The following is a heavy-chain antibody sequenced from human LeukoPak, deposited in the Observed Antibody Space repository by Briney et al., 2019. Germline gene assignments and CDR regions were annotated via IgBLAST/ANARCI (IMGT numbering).Heavy chain of an antibody. J-gene: IGHJ5*02. CDR1: GYTFTSYD. D-gene: IGHD3-3*01. CDR2: MNPNSGNT. Sequence: ASVKVSFKASGYTFTSYDINWVRQATGQGFEWMGWMNPNSGNTGYAQKFQGRVTMTRNTSISTAYMELSSLRSEDTAVYYCARASLRRITIFGVVIRKNWFDPWGQGTLVTVSS. V-gene: IGHV1-8*01. CDR3: ARASLRRITIFGVVIRKNWFDP.